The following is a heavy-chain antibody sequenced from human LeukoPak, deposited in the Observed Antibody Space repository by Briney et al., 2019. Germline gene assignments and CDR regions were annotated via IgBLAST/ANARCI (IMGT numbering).Heavy chain of an antibody. V-gene: IGHV4-31*03. CDR1: GGSISSGGYY. J-gene: IGHJ6*03. Sequence: PSETLSLTCTVSGGSISSGGYYWGWIRQHPGKGLEWIGYIYYSGSTYYNPSLKSRVTISVDTSKNQFSLKLSSVTAADTAVYYCARGAARRPSYYYYYMDVWGKGTTVTVSS. D-gene: IGHD6-6*01. CDR2: IYYSGST. CDR3: ARGAARRPSYYYYYMDV.